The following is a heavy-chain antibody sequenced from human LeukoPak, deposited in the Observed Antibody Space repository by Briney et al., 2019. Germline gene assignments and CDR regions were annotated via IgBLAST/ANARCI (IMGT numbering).Heavy chain of an antibody. Sequence: ASVKVSCKASGGTFSSYAISWVRQAPGQGLEWMGGIIPIFGTANYAQKFQGRVTMTRNTSISTAYMELSSLRSEDTAVYYCARGTVRGVIITLGGWFDPWGQGTLVTVSS. D-gene: IGHD3-10*01. CDR2: IIPIFGTA. V-gene: IGHV1-69*05. CDR3: ARGTVRGVIITLGGWFDP. CDR1: GGTFSSYA. J-gene: IGHJ5*02.